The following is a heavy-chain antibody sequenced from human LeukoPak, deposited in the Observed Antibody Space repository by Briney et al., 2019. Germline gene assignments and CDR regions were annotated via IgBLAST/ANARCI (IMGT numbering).Heavy chain of an antibody. CDR2: ISYNGRSI. Sequence: GGSLRLSCAASGFIFSTYEMNWVRQAPGKGLEWLSYISYNGRSIYYADSVKGRFTISRDNAKNSLYLQMNSLRAEDTAVYYCARGPYASGSYGRRGWVHYMDVWGKGTTVTISS. D-gene: IGHD3-10*01. CDR1: GFIFSTYE. CDR3: ARGPYASGSYGRRGWVHYMDV. J-gene: IGHJ6*03. V-gene: IGHV3-48*03.